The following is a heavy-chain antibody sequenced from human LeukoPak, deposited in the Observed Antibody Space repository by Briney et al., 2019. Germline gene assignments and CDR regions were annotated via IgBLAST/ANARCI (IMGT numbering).Heavy chain of an antibody. J-gene: IGHJ4*02. Sequence: SETLSLTCTVSGGSIISYYWAWIRQPPGKELEWMGYIYYTGSTNYNPSLESRLTISVDTSKKQFSLKLRSVTAADTAVYYCARQGFYDSSDYYSPSFDYWGQGTLVTVSS. CDR3: ARQGFYDSSDYYSPSFDY. V-gene: IGHV4-59*08. CDR1: GGSIISYY. CDR2: IYYTGST. D-gene: IGHD3-22*01.